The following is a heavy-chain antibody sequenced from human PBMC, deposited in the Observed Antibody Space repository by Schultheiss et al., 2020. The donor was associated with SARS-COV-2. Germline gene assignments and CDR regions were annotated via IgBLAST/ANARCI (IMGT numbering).Heavy chain of an antibody. V-gene: IGHV4-61*08. Sequence: SQTLSLTCTVSGGSISSGGYYWSWIRQHPGKGLEWIGYIYYSGSTNYNPSLKSRVTISVDTSKNQFSLKLSSVTAADTAVYYCARGAEPGLGYWGQGTLVTVSS. CDR1: GGSISSGGYY. J-gene: IGHJ4*02. CDR3: ARGAEPGLGY. CDR2: IYYSGST. D-gene: IGHD1-14*01.